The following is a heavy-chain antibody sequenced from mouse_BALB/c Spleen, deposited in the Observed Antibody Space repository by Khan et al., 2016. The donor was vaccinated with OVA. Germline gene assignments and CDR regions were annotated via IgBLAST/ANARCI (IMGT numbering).Heavy chain of an antibody. J-gene: IGHJ4*01. Sequence: QIQLVQSGPELKKPGETVRISCKASGYTFTTAGMQWVQKMPGKGLKWIGWINTHSGVPKYAEDFKGRFAFSLETSASTVYLQITNLKNEDTATSFCARGGAAYYRNDGGAIDYWGQGTSVTVSS. CDR3: ARGGAAYYRNDGGAIDY. D-gene: IGHD2-14*01. CDR1: GYTFTTAG. CDR2: INTHSGVP. V-gene: IGHV9-4*02.